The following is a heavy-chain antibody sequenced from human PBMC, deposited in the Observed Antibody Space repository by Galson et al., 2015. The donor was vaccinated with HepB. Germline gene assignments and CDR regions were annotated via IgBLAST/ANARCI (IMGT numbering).Heavy chain of an antibody. CDR3: ARDNGPPYYDILTGYYPLNAFDI. CDR1: GGTFSSYA. D-gene: IGHD3-9*01. Sequence: SVKVSCKASGGTFSSYAISWVRQAPGQGLEWMGGIIPIFGTANYAQKLQGRVTMTTDTSTSTAYMELRSLRSDDTAVYYCARDNGPPYYDILTGYYPLNAFDIWGQGTMVTVSS. J-gene: IGHJ3*02. CDR2: IIPIFGTA. V-gene: IGHV1-69*05.